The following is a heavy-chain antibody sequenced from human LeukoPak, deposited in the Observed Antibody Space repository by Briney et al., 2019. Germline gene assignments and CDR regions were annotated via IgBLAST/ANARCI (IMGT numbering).Heavy chain of an antibody. Sequence: GESLRISCKGSGDSFTSYWISWVRQMPGKGLEWMGRIDPSDSYTNYSPSFQGHVTISADKSISTAYLQWSRLKASDTAMYYCARIVVPAAKAGDYWGQGPLVTVSS. CDR1: GDSFTSYW. CDR3: ARIVVPAAKAGDY. J-gene: IGHJ4*02. D-gene: IGHD2-2*01. CDR2: IDPSDSYT. V-gene: IGHV5-10-1*01.